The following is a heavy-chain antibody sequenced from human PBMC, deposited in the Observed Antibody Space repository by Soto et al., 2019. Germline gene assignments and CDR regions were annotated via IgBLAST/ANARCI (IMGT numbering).Heavy chain of an antibody. Sequence: HPGGSLRLSCAASGFTFSSYGMHWVRQAPGKGLEWVAVISYDGSNKYYADSVKGRFTISRDNSKNTLYLQMNSLRAEDTAVYYCAQGARGFWSGPDYWGQGTLVTVSS. CDR3: AQGARGFWSGPDY. V-gene: IGHV3-30*18. CDR1: GFTFSSYG. CDR2: ISYDGSNK. J-gene: IGHJ4*02. D-gene: IGHD3-3*01.